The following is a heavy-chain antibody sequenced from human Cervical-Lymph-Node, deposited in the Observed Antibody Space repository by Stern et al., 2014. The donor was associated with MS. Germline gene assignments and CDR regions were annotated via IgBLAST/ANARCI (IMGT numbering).Heavy chain of an antibody. D-gene: IGHD5-18*01. CDR2: IYSSGGI. CDR1: AGSISSGSYY. J-gene: IGHJ4*02. CDR3: ARELGGYTYGDTDFFDF. V-gene: IGHV4-61*02. Sequence: VQLVESGPGLVKPSQTLSLTCSVSAGSISSGSYYWNWIRQPAGKGLEWIGRIYSSGGINYNPSLKSRVTLSGATSKHQISLTLRSVTAADTAVYYCARELGGYTYGDTDFFDFWGQGTLVTVSS.